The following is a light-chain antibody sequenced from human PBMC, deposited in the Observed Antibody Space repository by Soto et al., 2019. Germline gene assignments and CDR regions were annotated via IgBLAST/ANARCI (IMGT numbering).Light chain of an antibody. Sequence: DIKMTQSPSSLSASVGDRVTITCQASQDIATYLNWYQQKAGRAPKFLIYDASNLETGVPSRFSGSGSGTDFTLTISSLQPEDIATYYCQQYDNLPLTFGGGTKVEIK. CDR2: DAS. V-gene: IGKV1-33*01. J-gene: IGKJ4*01. CDR1: QDIATY. CDR3: QQYDNLPLT.